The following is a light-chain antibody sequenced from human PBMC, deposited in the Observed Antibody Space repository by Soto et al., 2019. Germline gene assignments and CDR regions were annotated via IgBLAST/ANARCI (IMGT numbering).Light chain of an antibody. J-gene: IGKJ3*01. CDR2: GAS. CDR3: QQSYSTPFT. Sequence: EIVISLSPATLSVSKGERATLSCRASQSVSSNLAWYQQKPGQAPRLLIYGASTRATGIPARFSGSGSGTEFTLTISSLQSEDFAVYYCQQSYSTPFTFGPGTKVDIK. CDR1: QSVSSN. V-gene: IGKV3-15*01.